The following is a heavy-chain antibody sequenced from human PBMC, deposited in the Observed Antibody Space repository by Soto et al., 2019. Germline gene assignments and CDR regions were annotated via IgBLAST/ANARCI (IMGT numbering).Heavy chain of an antibody. CDR2: INHSGST. D-gene: IGHD2-2*01. CDR3: ARAEGISRGYMDV. Sequence: SETLSLTCAVYGGSFSGYYWSWIRQPPGKGLEWIGEINHSGSTNYNPSLKSRVTISVDTSKNQFSLKLSSVTAADTAVYYCARAEGISRGYMDVWGKGTTVTVSS. CDR1: GGSFSGYY. J-gene: IGHJ6*03. V-gene: IGHV4-34*01.